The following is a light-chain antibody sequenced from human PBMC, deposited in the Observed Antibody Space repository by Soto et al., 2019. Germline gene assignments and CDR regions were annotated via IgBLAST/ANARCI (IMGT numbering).Light chain of an antibody. CDR2: EVN. V-gene: IGLV2-8*01. CDR3: SSYAGTNTRYL. Sequence: QSVLTQPPSASGSPGQSVTISCTGANSEVGNYNYVSWYQQHPGKAPKLMIYEVNKRPSGVPDRFSGSKSGNTASLTVSGLQAEDEADYYCSSYAGTNTRYLFGSGTKVTVL. CDR1: NSEVGNYNY. J-gene: IGLJ1*01.